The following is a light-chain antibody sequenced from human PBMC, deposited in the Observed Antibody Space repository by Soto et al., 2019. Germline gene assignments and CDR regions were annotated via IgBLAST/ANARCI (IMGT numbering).Light chain of an antibody. CDR3: QQYGSSPPLT. V-gene: IGKV3-11*01. Sequence: EVVLTQSPATLSLSPGGRATLSCRASQSVGLSLAWYQQKPGQAPRLLIYDASERASGIPARFSGSGSGTDFTLTISSLEPEDFAVYYCQQYGSSPPLTFGGGTKVEIK. J-gene: IGKJ4*01. CDR2: DAS. CDR1: QSVGLS.